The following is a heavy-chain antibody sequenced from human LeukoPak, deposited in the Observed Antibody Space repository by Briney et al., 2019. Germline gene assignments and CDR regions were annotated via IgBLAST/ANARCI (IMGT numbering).Heavy chain of an antibody. J-gene: IGHJ4*02. D-gene: IGHD4-23*01. Sequence: PGGSLRLSCAASGFTFNNFGMHWVRQAPGKGLEWVAFMGYEGIHKYYADSVKGRFTISKDNSKATLYLQMNSLRPEHTAVYYCARDLHGGYSSDYWGQGTLVTVSS. CDR2: MGYEGIHK. V-gene: IGHV3-30*02. CDR3: ARDLHGGYSSDY. CDR1: GFTFNNFG.